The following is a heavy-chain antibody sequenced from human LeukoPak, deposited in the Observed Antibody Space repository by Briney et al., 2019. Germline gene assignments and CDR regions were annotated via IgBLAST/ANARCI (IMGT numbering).Heavy chain of an antibody. CDR2: MYYSGST. CDR1: GGSISSGDYY. J-gene: IGHJ5*02. Sequence: SQSLSLTCTVSGGSISSGDYYWSWLRQPPGKGLEWFAYMYYSGSTYYNPSLKSRVTMSADTSKNHLSLKLSSVTAADTAVYYCARPYYYDSRIDPWGQGSLVTVSS. CDR3: ARPYYYDSRIDP. D-gene: IGHD3-22*01. V-gene: IGHV4-30-4*01.